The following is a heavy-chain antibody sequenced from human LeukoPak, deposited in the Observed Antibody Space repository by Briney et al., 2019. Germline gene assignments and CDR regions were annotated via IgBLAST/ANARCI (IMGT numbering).Heavy chain of an antibody. D-gene: IGHD3-3*01. Sequence: GGSLRLSCAASGFTFSSYAMSWVRQAPGKGLEWVSAISGSGGSTYYADSVKGRFTISRDNSKNTLYLQMNSLRAEDTAVYYCAKDLMGVHYDFWSGYFWGQGTLVTVSS. CDR1: GFTFSSYA. CDR3: AKDLMGVHYDFWSGYF. CDR2: ISGSGGST. V-gene: IGHV3-23*01. J-gene: IGHJ4*02.